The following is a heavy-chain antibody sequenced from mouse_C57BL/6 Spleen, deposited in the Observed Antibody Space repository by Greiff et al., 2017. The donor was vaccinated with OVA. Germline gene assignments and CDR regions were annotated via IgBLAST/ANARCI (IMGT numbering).Heavy chain of an antibody. V-gene: IGHV1-80*01. CDR3: ARHLPLYAMDY. CDR2: IYPGDGDT. D-gene: IGHD2-1*01. Sequence: QVQLKQSGAELVKPGASVKISCKASGYAFSSYWMNWVKQRPGKGLEWIGQIYPGDGDTNYNGKFKGKATLTADKSSSTAYMQLSSLTSEDSAVYFCARHLPLYAMDYWGQGTSVTVSS. CDR1: GYAFSSYW. J-gene: IGHJ4*01.